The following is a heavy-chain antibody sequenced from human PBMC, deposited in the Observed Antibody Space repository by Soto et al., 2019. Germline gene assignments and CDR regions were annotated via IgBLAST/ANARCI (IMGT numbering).Heavy chain of an antibody. V-gene: IGHV3-64*01. CDR3: ARDSSQTYYDFWSGYYRWYAFDI. D-gene: IGHD3-3*01. CDR1: GFTFSIYA. J-gene: IGHJ3*02. Sequence: GGSLRLSCAASGFTFSIYAMHWVRQAPGKGLEYVSVISSNGGSTYYANSVKGRFTISRDNSKNTLYLQMGSLRAEDMAVYYCARDSSQTYYDFWSGYYRWYAFDIWGQGTMVTVSS. CDR2: ISSNGGST.